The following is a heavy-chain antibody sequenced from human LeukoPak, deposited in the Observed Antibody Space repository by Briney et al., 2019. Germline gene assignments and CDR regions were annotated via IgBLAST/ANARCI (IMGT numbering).Heavy chain of an antibody. Sequence: ASVKVSCKASGGTFSSYAISWVRQAPGQGLEWMGGIIPIFGTANYAQKFQGRVTITTDESTSTAYMELSSLRSEDTAVYYCACAVFGPHAFDIWGQGTMVTVSS. D-gene: IGHD3-10*01. CDR2: IIPIFGTA. J-gene: IGHJ3*02. CDR1: GGTFSSYA. CDR3: ACAVFGPHAFDI. V-gene: IGHV1-69*05.